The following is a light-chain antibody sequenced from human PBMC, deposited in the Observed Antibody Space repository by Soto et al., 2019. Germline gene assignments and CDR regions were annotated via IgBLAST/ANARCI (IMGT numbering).Light chain of an antibody. CDR2: GAS. J-gene: IGKJ3*01. Sequence: EIVLTQSPGTLSLSPGERATLSCRASQSVSSSYLAWYQQKPGQAPRLLIYGASSRATGIPDRFSGSGSGTDFTLTISRLEPEDVAVYYCQQYGSSLFTVGPGTKVDIK. V-gene: IGKV3-20*01. CDR3: QQYGSSLFT. CDR1: QSVSSSY.